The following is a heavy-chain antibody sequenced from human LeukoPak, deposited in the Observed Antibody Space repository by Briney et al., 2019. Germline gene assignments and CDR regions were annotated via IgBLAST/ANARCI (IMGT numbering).Heavy chain of an antibody. V-gene: IGHV4-4*07. Sequence: SETLCLTCSVSGGSISSYFWSWLRQPAGKGLEWIGRIHTSASTEYNPSLKSRVTMSVDTSKNQFSLKLSSVTAADTAVYYCARHGPTWNYGEIDYWGQGTLVTVSS. CDR3: ARHGPTWNYGEIDY. CDR2: IHTSAST. CDR1: GGSISSYF. D-gene: IGHD1-7*01. J-gene: IGHJ4*02.